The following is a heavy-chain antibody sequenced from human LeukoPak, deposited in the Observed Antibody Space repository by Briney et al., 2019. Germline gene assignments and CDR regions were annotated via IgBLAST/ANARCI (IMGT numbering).Heavy chain of an antibody. CDR3: AKEEYDY. J-gene: IGHJ4*02. Sequence: GGSLRLSCAASGFTFDDYAMHWVRQAPGKGLEWVSGISWNSGSIGYADSVKGRFTISRDNAKNSLYLQMNSLRAEDTALYYCAKEEYDYWGQGTVVTVSS. D-gene: IGHD2/OR15-2a*01. CDR1: GFTFDDYA. V-gene: IGHV3-9*01. CDR2: ISWNSGSI.